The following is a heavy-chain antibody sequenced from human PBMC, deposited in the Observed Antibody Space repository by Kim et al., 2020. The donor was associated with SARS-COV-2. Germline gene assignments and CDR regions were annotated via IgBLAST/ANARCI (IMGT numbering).Heavy chain of an antibody. Sequence: GGSLRLSCAASGFTFSSYAMHWVRQAPGKGLEWVAVIWYDGSNKYYADSVKGRFTISRDNSKNTLYLQMNSLRAEDTAVYYCAKSPTLYDFCLGMDVWGQGTTVTVSS. CDR1: GFTFSSYA. CDR2: IWYDGSNK. CDR3: AKSPTLYDFCLGMDV. D-gene: IGHD3-3*01. J-gene: IGHJ6*02. V-gene: IGHV3-33*06.